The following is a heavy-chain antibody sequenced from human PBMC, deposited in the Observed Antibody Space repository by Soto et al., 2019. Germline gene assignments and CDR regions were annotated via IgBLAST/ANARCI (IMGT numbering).Heavy chain of an antibody. CDR1: GFTVSSNY. V-gene: IGHV3-53*02. J-gene: IGHJ6*02. CDR2: IYSGGST. CDR3: ARVRVGYYGSGSYHPYYYYGMDV. Sequence: EVQLVETGGGLIQPGGSLRLSCAASGFTVSSNYMRWVRQAPGKGLEWVSVIYSGGSTYYADSVKGRFTISRDNSKNTLYLQMNSLRAEDTAVYYCARVRVGYYGSGSYHPYYYYGMDVWGQGTTVTVSS. D-gene: IGHD3-10*01.